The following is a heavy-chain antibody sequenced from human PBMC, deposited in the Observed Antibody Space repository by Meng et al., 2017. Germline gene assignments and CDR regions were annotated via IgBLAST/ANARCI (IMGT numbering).Heavy chain of an antibody. CDR1: GFTFTTST. V-gene: IGHV3-21*02. D-gene: IGHD1-26*01. Sequence: EVQAGEAGGGMVQPGGSLTLSCAGSGFTFTTSTMNWVRQAPGKGLEWVSSISSSSTYKYYADSVKGRFTISRDDPNNSLYVQMNSLTAGDTAVYYCVRGSGSYSSWGQGTLVHRLL. J-gene: IGHJ5*02. CDR3: VRGSGSYSS. CDR2: ISSSSTYK.